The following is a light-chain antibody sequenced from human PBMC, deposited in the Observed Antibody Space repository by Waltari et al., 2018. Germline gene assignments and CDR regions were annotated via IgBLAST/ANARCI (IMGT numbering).Light chain of an antibody. V-gene: IGKV1-39*01. CDR1: QMIRNY. J-gene: IGKJ1*01. CDR3: QQSYGART. Sequence: DIQMTQSTSSLSASVGDRVTITCRASQMIRNYLNWYQKKPGKAPKLLIYAASSLQSGVPSRVSGSGSGTDFTLTINSLQPEDFATYFGQQSYGARTFGQGTKVEIK. CDR2: AAS.